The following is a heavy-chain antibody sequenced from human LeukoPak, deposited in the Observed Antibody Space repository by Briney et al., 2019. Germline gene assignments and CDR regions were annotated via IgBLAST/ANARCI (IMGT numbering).Heavy chain of an antibody. J-gene: IGHJ5*02. D-gene: IGHD1-1*01. Sequence: PGGSLRLSCAASGFTFSSYAMSWVRLAPGKGLEWVSSISGGGVSTYYADSVKGRFTISRDNSRNTVYLQMNSLRADDTAVYYCAKVGSAEGTLTDPWGQGTLVTVSS. CDR2: ISGGGVST. CDR3: AKVGSAEGTLTDP. V-gene: IGHV3-23*01. CDR1: GFTFSSYA.